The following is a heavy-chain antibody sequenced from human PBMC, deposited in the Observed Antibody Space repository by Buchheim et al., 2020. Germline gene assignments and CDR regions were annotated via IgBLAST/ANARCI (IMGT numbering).Heavy chain of an antibody. Sequence: QVQLVQSGAEVKKPGASVKVSCKASGYTFTGYYMHWVRQAPGQGLEWMGWINPNSGGTNYAQKFQGRVTMTRDPSIRTAYMELSRLRSDDTAVYYCAREPHPYYYDSSGEYYFDYWGQGTL. CDR2: INPNSGGT. J-gene: IGHJ4*02. CDR3: AREPHPYYYDSSGEYYFDY. CDR1: GYTFTGYY. V-gene: IGHV1-2*02. D-gene: IGHD3-22*01.